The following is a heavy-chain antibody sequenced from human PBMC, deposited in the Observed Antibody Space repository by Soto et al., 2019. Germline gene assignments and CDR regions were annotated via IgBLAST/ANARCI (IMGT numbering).Heavy chain of an antibody. J-gene: IGHJ4*02. V-gene: IGHV3-74*01. CDR2: VDSAGSGT. Sequence: VPLVESGGGSVQPGGSLRLSCVASGITFSGFWMHWVRQVPGKGLVWVARVDSAGSGTSYADSVKGRFTISRDNAKNTLSLQMDSLRVEETAVYYCGTVFEHWGQGIPVTVSS. CDR1: GITFSGFW. CDR3: GTVFEH.